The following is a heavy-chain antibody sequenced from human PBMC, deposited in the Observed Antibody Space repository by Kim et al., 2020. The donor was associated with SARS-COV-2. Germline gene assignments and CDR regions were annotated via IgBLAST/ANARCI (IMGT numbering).Heavy chain of an antibody. V-gene: IGHV6-1*01. CDR3: ARDPQLNYYGMDV. D-gene: IGHD2-2*01. Sequence: YAVSVKSRITSKSDASKNQLSVQLNSVTPEDTAVYYCARDPQLNYYGMDVWGQGTTVTVSS. J-gene: IGHJ6*02.